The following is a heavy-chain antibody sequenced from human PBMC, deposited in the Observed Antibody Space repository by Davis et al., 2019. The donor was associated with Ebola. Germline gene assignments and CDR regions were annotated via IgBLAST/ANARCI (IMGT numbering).Heavy chain of an antibody. CDR1: GFTFSSYG. V-gene: IGHV3-33*01. CDR2: IWYDGNNK. Sequence: GESLKISCAASGFTFSSYGMHWVRQAPGKGLEWVAVIWYDGNNKYYADSVKGRFTISRDNSKNTLYLQMNSLRAEDTAVYYCARGSGYSSGWLDYWGQGTLVTVSS. J-gene: IGHJ4*02. CDR3: ARGSGYSSGWLDY. D-gene: IGHD6-19*01.